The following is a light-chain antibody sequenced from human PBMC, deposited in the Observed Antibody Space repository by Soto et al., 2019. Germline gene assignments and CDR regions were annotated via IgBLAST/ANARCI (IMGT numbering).Light chain of an antibody. V-gene: IGKV3-15*01. CDR2: GAS. CDR3: QQYNNWPPYT. CDR1: HSVITN. Sequence: EIVMTQSPATLFVSPGERVTLSCRASHSVITNLAWYQHKPGQAPRLLIYGASTRAAGIPARFSGSGSGTEFTLTISSLESEDFGFYYCQQYNNWPPYTFGQGTKLEIK. J-gene: IGKJ2*01.